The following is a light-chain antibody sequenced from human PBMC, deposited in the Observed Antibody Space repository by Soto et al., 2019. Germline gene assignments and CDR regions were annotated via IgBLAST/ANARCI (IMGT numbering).Light chain of an antibody. J-gene: IGKJ1*01. CDR2: AAS. V-gene: IGKV1-6*01. CDR3: LQESNYPRT. CDR1: QGFRNE. Sequence: AIPMTQSPSSLSASVGDRVTITCRASQGFRNELDWYQQKPGKAPNLLIYAASSLQSGVPSRFSGSGSGTDFALTISSLQPEDFATYYCLQESNYPRTFGQGTKVEIK.